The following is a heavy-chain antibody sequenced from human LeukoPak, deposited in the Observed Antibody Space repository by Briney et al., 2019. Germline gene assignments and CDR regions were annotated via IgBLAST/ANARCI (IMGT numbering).Heavy chain of an antibody. Sequence: GGSLRLSCAASGFTFSSYWMSWVRQAPGKGLEWVANIKQDGSEKYYVDSVKGRFTISRDNAKNSLYLQMNSLRAEDTAVYYCAIQLGHGQWLVLWFDPWGQGTLVTVSS. J-gene: IGHJ5*02. CDR3: AIQLGHGQWLVLWFDP. CDR1: GFTFSSYW. CDR2: IKQDGSEK. D-gene: IGHD6-19*01. V-gene: IGHV3-7*05.